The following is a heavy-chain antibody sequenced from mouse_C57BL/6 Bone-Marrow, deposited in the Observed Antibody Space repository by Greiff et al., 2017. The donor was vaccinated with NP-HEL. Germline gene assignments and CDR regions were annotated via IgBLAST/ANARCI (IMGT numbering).Heavy chain of an antibody. J-gene: IGHJ3*01. Sequence: DVKLVESGGGLVQPGGSLSLSCAASGFTFTDYYMSWVRQPPGKALAWLGFIRNKANGYTTEYSASVKGRFTISRDNSQSILYLQMNALRAEDSATYYCARYGNYLAWFAYWGQGTLVTVSA. CDR2: IRNKANGYTT. V-gene: IGHV7-3*01. CDR3: ARYGNYLAWFAY. CDR1: GFTFTDYY. D-gene: IGHD2-1*01.